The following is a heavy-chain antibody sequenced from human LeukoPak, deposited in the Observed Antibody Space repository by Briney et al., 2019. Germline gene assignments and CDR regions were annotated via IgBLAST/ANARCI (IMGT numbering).Heavy chain of an antibody. CDR2: FDPEDGET. CDR1: GYTLTELS. CDR3: ATSTYYYDSSGYGY. V-gene: IGHV1-24*01. D-gene: IGHD3-22*01. Sequence: ASVKVSCKVSGYTLTELSMHWVRQAPGKGLEWMGGFDPEDGETIYAQKFQGRVTMTEDTSTDTAYMELSSLRSEDTAVYYCATSTYYYDSSGYGYWGQGTLVTASS. J-gene: IGHJ4*02.